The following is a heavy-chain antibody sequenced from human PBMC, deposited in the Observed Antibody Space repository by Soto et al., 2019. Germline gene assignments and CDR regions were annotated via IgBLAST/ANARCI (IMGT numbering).Heavy chain of an antibody. V-gene: IGHV4-59*01. CDR1: GGSISSYY. CDR2: IYYSGST. CDR3: ATGTTGTTYDY. Sequence: PSDTLSLTCTVSGGSISSYYWSWIRQPPGKGLEWIGYIYYSGSTNYNPSLKSRVTISVDTSKNQFSLKLSSVTAADTAVYYCATGTTGTTYDYWGQGTLVTVSS. J-gene: IGHJ4*02. D-gene: IGHD1-1*01.